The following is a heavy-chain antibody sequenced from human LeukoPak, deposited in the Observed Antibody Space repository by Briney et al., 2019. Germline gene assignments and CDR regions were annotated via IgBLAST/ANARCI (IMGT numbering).Heavy chain of an antibody. Sequence: GGSLRLSCAASGFTFSSYAMSWVRQAPGKGLEWVSAISGSGGSTYYADSVRGRFTISRDNYKNTLYVHMNSLRAEDTAVYYCAKGDSAMITHNFDCWGQGTLVTVSS. J-gene: IGHJ4*02. CDR3: AKGDSAMITHNFDC. CDR1: GFTFSSYA. CDR2: ISGSGGST. D-gene: IGHD5-18*01. V-gene: IGHV3-23*01.